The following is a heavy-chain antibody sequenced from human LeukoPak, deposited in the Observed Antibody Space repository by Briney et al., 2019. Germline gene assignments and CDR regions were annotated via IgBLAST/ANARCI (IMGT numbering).Heavy chain of an antibody. V-gene: IGHV4-39*07. Sequence: SETLSLTCTVSGGSISSSSYYWGWIRQPPGKGLEWIGSIYYSGSTYYNPSLKSRVTISVDTSKNQFSLKLSSVTAADTAVYYCARDRGWFDPWGQGALVTVSS. CDR2: IYYSGST. CDR3: ARDRGWFDP. D-gene: IGHD3-10*01. CDR1: GGSISSSSYY. J-gene: IGHJ5*02.